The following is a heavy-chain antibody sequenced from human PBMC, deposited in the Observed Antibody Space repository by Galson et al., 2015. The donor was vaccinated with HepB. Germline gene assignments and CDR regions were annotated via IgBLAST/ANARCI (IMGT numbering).Heavy chain of an antibody. CDR3: ARGVGRWLQSILPGSSGANSWFDP. D-gene: IGHD5-24*01. CDR2: IIPIFGTA. Sequence: SVKVSCKASGGTFSSYAISWVRQAPGQGLEWMGGIIPIFGTANYAQKFQGRVTITADESTSTAYMELSSLRSEDTAVYYRARGVGRWLQSILPGSSGANSWFDPWGQGTLVTVSS. J-gene: IGHJ5*02. CDR1: GGTFSSYA. V-gene: IGHV1-69*13.